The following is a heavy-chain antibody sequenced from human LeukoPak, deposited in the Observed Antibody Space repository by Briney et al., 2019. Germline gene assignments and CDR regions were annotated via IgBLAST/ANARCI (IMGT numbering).Heavy chain of an antibody. CDR2: INPNSGGT. D-gene: IGHD4-11*01. CDR3: ARGTWTTVDFDN. J-gene: IGHJ4*02. CDR1: GYTFTGFY. Sequence: ASVKVSGKASGYTFTGFYMNWVRQAPGQGLEWMGWINPNSGGTSYAQKFQGRLTMTRDTSISTVYMEMSRLRDDDTAVYYCARGTWTTVDFDNWGQGTLVTVSS. V-gene: IGHV1-2*02.